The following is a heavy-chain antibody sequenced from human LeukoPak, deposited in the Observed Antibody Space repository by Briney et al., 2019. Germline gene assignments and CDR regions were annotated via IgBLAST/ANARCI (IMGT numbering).Heavy chain of an antibody. V-gene: IGHV5-51*01. D-gene: IGHD6-13*01. CDR1: GYSFTSYW. J-gene: IGHJ4*02. Sequence: GESLKISWKGSGYSFTSYWIGWVRPMPGKGLEWMGIIYPGDSDTRYSPSFQGQVTISADKSISTAYLQWSSLKASDTAMYYCALSYGYSSSWYTFDYWGQGTLVTVSS. CDR3: ALSYGYSSSWYTFDY. CDR2: IYPGDSDT.